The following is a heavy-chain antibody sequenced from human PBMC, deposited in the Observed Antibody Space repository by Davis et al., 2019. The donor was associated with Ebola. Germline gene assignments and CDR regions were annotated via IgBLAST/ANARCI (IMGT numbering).Heavy chain of an antibody. D-gene: IGHD2-15*01. CDR1: GYTFTSYY. CDR2: INPSGGST. Sequence: AASVKVSCKASGYTFTSYYMHWVRQAPGQGLEWMGIINPSGGSTSYAQKFQGRVTITADESTSTAYMELSSLRSEDTAVYYCARGYCSGGSCFPGLFYGMDVWGQGTTVTVSS. V-gene: IGHV1-46*01. CDR3: ARGYCSGGSCFPGLFYGMDV. J-gene: IGHJ6*02.